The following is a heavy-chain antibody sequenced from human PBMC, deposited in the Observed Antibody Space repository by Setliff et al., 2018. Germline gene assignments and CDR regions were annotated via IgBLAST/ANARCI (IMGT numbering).Heavy chain of an antibody. CDR3: ARVGYYDSSGYSFAFDI. Sequence: PSETLSLTCTVSGGSISSGDYYWSWIRQPPGKGLEWIAYIYHSGSAYYNPSLKSRVTISVDTSKNQFSLKLSSVTAADTAVYYCARVGYYDSSGYSFAFDIWGQGTMVTVSS. V-gene: IGHV4-30-4*08. CDR1: GGSISSGDYY. D-gene: IGHD3-22*01. CDR2: IYHSGSA. J-gene: IGHJ3*02.